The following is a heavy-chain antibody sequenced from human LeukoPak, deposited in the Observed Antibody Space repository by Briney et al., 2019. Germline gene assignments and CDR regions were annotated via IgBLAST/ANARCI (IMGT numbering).Heavy chain of an antibody. V-gene: IGHV4-38-2*02. CDR3: ARIGYYDFWSGSWAEAFDI. CDR2: IYHSGST. J-gene: IGHJ3*02. D-gene: IGHD3-3*01. CDR1: GYSISSGYY. Sequence: SETLSLTCTVSGYSISSGYYWGWIRQPPGKGLEWIGSIYHSGSTYYNPSLKSRVTISVDTSKNQFSLKLSSVTAADTAVYYCARIGYYDFWSGSWAEAFDIWGQGTMVTVSS.